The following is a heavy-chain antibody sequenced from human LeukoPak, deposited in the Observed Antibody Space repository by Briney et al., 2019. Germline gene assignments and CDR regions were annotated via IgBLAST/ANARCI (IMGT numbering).Heavy chain of an antibody. D-gene: IGHD2-15*01. CDR2: IRYDGSNK. J-gene: IGHJ5*02. CDR1: GFTFSIYS. CDR3: AKDGVRGGGSWTNWFDP. V-gene: IGHV3-30*02. Sequence: QSGGSLRLSCAASGFTFSIYSMNWVRQAPDKGLGWVAFIRYDGSNKYYADSVKGRFTISRDNSKNTLYLQMNSLRAEDTAVYYCAKDGVRGGGSWTNWFDPWGQGTLVTVSS.